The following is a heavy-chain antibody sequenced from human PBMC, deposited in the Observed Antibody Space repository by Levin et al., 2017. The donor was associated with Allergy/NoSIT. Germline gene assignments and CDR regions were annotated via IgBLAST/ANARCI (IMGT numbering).Heavy chain of an antibody. Sequence: SETLSLTCGVSGDPIRSGNYYWSWIRQPPGKGLEWIGYLHNAGNTYYNSSLKSRVSISEDTSKNHFSLGMKSVTATATAVYYCASAPDGILSGPFPAWGQGILVTVSS. V-gene: IGHV4-30-4*01. D-gene: IGHD3-9*01. CDR1: GDPIRSGNYY. J-gene: IGHJ5*02. CDR3: ASAPDGILSGPFPA. CDR2: LHNAGNT.